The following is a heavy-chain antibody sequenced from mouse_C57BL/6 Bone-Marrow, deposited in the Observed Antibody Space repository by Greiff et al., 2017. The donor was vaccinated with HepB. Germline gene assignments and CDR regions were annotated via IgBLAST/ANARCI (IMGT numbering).Heavy chain of an antibody. J-gene: IGHJ4*01. D-gene: IGHD2-3*01. CDR1: GYTFTDYE. Sequence: QVQLQQSGAELVRPGASVTLSCKASGYTFTDYEMHWVKQTPVHGLEWIGAIDPETGGTAYNQKFKGKAILTADKSSSTAYMELRSLTSEDSAVYYCTSGWLLFYAMDYWGQGTSVTVSS. V-gene: IGHV1-15*01. CDR3: TSGWLLFYAMDY. CDR2: IDPETGGT.